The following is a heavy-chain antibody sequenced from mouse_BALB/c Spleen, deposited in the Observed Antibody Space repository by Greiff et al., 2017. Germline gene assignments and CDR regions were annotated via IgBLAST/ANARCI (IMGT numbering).Heavy chain of an antibody. J-gene: IGHJ3*01. CDR2: INSNGGST. CDR3: ARHRDYYGSSPFAY. Sequence: EVKLVESGGGLVKLGGSLKLSCAASGFTFSSYYMSWVRQTPEKRLELVAAINSNGGSTYYPDTVKGRFTISRDNAKNTLYLQMSSLKSEDTALYYCARHRDYYGSSPFAYWGQGTLVTVSA. CDR1: GFTFSSYY. V-gene: IGHV5-6-2*01. D-gene: IGHD1-1*01.